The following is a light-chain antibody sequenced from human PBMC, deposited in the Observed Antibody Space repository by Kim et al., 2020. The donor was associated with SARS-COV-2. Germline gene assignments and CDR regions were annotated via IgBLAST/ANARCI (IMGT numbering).Light chain of an antibody. CDR3: QQRSNWPLT. CDR2: DAS. V-gene: IGKV3-11*01. Sequence: LSPGERATISGRASQGVSSYLDWYQQKPGQAPRLLIYDASKRATGIPARFSGSGSGTDFTLTISSLEPEDFAVYYCQQRSNWPLTFGGGTKVDIK. J-gene: IGKJ4*01. CDR1: QGVSSY.